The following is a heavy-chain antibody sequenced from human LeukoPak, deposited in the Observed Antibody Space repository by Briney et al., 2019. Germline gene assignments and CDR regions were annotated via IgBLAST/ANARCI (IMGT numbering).Heavy chain of an antibody. D-gene: IGHD1-1*01. Sequence: GGFLRLSCAASGFTFSSYWMHWVRQAPGKGLVWVSRINSDGSSTSYADSVKGRFTISRDNAKNTLYLQMNSLRAEDTAVYYCARDIDNWGAFDYWGQGTLVTVSS. V-gene: IGHV3-74*01. CDR1: GFTFSSYW. CDR3: ARDIDNWGAFDY. J-gene: IGHJ4*02. CDR2: INSDGSST.